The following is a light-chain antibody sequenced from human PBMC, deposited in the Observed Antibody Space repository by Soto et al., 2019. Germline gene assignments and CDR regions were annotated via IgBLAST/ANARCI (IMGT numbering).Light chain of an antibody. V-gene: IGLV3-21*02. CDR3: QVWDRSGDLPHVV. Sequence: SYELTQPPSVSVAPGQTARITCEGSDIGSESVHWYQQKPGQAPLLVVYDDSGRPSGIPERLSGSNSGNTATLTISGVEVGDEADYHCQVWDRSGDLPHVVFCGGTKVTVL. J-gene: IGLJ2*01. CDR1: DIGSES. CDR2: DDS.